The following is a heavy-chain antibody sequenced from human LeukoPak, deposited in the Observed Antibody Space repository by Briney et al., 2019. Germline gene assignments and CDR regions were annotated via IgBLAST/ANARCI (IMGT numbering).Heavy chain of an antibody. Sequence: GGSLRLSCAASGFTFSSYAMSWVRQAPGKGLEWVSAISGSGGSTYYADSVKGRFTISRDNSKNTLYLQMNSLGAEDTAVYYCASDGTTARDPALYYFDYWGQGTLVTVSS. CDR2: ISGSGGST. CDR3: ASDGTTARDPALYYFDY. CDR1: GFTFSSYA. D-gene: IGHD1-1*01. V-gene: IGHV3-23*01. J-gene: IGHJ4*02.